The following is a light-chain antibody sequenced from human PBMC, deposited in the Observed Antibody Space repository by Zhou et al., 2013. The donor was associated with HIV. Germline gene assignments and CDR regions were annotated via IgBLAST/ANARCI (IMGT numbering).Light chain of an antibody. J-gene: IGLJ1*01. V-gene: IGLV2-18*02. CDR2: EVN. CDR3: ASYSSGTLYV. CDR1: SSDVGSYNR. Sequence: QSALTQPASVSGSPGQSIAISCTGTSSDVGSYNRVSWYQQSPGTGPKLMIYEVNNRPSGVPDRFSGSKSGNSASLTISGLQAEDEVDYYCASYSSGTLYVFGTGTKVTVL.